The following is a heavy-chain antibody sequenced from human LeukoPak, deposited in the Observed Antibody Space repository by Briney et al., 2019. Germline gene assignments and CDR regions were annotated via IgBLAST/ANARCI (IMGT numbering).Heavy chain of an antibody. CDR1: GFTFSSYW. V-gene: IGHV3-7*01. Sequence: GSLRLSCAASGFTFSSYWRSWVRQAPGKGLEWVANIKQDGSEKYYVDSVKGRFTISRDNAKNSLYLQMNSLRAEDTAVYYCARPSEVVVPATIINWGQGTLVTVSS. CDR2: IKQDGSEK. CDR3: ARPSEVVVPATIIN. J-gene: IGHJ4*02. D-gene: IGHD2-2*01.